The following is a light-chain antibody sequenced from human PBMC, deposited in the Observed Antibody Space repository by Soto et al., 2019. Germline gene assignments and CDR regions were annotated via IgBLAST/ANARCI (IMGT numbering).Light chain of an antibody. CDR3: QQSFTTPYT. CDR2: TTS. CDR1: QAITMY. J-gene: IGKJ2*01. Sequence: DIEMTESTSSLSASVGDRATITCRARQAITMYVNWFQQKPGKAPKPLIYTTSSLQSGVPPRFSGSGSETDFTLTISRXQPEDSATYYCQQSFTTPYTFGQGTKVDIK. V-gene: IGKV1-39*01.